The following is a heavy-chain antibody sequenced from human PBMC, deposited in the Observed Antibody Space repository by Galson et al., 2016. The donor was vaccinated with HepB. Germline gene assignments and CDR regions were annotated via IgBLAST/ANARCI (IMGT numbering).Heavy chain of an antibody. CDR2: INQSGTST. CDR3: ARELGLRGIRMDV. J-gene: IGHJ6*02. CDR1: GGPFSGY. Sequence: ETLSLTCAVSGGPFSGYWSWLRQPPGKGLEWIGEINQSGTSTTYNPSLVPRVTISVDTSKSQFSLNLKSVTAADTAVYYCARELGLRGIRMDVWGQGTTVIVSS. V-gene: IGHV4-34*01. D-gene: IGHD3-10*01.